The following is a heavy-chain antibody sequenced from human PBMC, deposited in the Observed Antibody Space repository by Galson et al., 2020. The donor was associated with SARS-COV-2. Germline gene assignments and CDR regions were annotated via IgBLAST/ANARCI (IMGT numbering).Heavy chain of an antibody. V-gene: IGHV3-33*01. CDR1: GFTFSSYG. Sequence: GGSLRLSCAASGFTFSSYGMHWVRQAPGKGLEWVAVIWYDGSNKYYADSVKGRFTISRDNSKNTLYLQMNSLRAEDTAVYYCARDPYCSGGSCYSRSCYYGMDVWGQGTTVTVSS. CDR3: ARDPYCSGGSCYSRSCYYGMDV. CDR2: IWYDGSNK. D-gene: IGHD2-15*01. J-gene: IGHJ6*02.